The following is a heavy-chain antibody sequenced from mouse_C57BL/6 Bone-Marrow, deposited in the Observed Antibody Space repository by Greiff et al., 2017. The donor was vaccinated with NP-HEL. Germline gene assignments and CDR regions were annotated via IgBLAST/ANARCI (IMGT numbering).Heavy chain of an antibody. CDR2: IDPENGDT. Sequence: EVKVVESGAELVRPGASVKLSCTASGFNITDDYMHWVKQRPEQGLEWIGWIDPENGDTEYASKFQGKATITADTSSNTAYLQLSSLTSEDTAVYYCTVDGYYEAWFAYWGQGTLVTVSA. CDR1: GFNITDDY. V-gene: IGHV14-4*01. J-gene: IGHJ3*01. D-gene: IGHD2-3*01. CDR3: TVDGYYEAWFAY.